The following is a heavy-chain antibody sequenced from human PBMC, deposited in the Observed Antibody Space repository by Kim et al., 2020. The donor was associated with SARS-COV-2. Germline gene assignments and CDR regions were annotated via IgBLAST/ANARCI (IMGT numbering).Heavy chain of an antibody. CDR3: ARLGIHRGWPEAFDI. J-gene: IGHJ3*02. Sequence: GESLKISCKGSGYSFTSYWISWVRQMPGKGLEWMGRIDPSDSYPNYSPSFQGHVTISADKSISTAYLQWSSLKASDTAMYYCARLGIHRGWPEAFDIWGQGTMVTVSS. V-gene: IGHV5-10-1*01. CDR1: GYSFTSYW. CDR2: IDPSDSYP. D-gene: IGHD6-19*01.